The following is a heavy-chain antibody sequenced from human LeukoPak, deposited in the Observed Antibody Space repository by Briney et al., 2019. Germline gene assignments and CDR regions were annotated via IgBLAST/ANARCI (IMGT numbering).Heavy chain of an antibody. D-gene: IGHD5-24*01. CDR1: GFTFSSYS. J-gene: IGHJ4*02. CDR2: ISSSSSYI. CDR3: AAEGTMATISHDY. V-gene: IGHV3-21*01. Sequence: GGSLRLSCAASGFTFSSYSMNWVRQAPGKGLEWVSSISSSSSYIYYADSVKGRFTISRDNAKNSLYLQMNSLRAEDTAVYYCAAEGTMATISHDYWGQGTLVTVSS.